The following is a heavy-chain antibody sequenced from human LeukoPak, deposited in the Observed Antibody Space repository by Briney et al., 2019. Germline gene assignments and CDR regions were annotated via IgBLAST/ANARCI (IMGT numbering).Heavy chain of an antibody. CDR3: ATDSEEGWPEFQH. CDR2: INPSGGST. D-gene: IGHD1-14*01. Sequence: ASVKVSCKASGYTFTSYYMHWVRQAPGQGLEWMGIINPSGGSTSYAQKFQGRVTMTEDTSTDTAYMELSSLRSEDTAVYYCATDSEEGWPEFQHWGQGTLVTVSS. J-gene: IGHJ1*01. CDR1: GYTFTSYY. V-gene: IGHV1-46*01.